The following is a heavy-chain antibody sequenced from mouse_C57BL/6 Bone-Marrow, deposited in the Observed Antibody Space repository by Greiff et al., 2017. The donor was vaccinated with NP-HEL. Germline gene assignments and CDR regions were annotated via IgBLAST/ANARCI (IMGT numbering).Heavy chain of an antibody. CDR2: IYPRSGNT. Sequence: QVHVKQSGAELARPGASVKLSCKASGYTFTSYGISWVKQRTGQGLEWIGEIYPRSGNTYYNEKFKGKATLTADKSSSTAYMELRSLTSEDSAVYFCARWQYYGSSYDYFDYWGQGTTLTVSS. V-gene: IGHV1-81*01. CDR3: ARWQYYGSSYDYFDY. J-gene: IGHJ2*01. D-gene: IGHD1-1*01. CDR1: GYTFTSYG.